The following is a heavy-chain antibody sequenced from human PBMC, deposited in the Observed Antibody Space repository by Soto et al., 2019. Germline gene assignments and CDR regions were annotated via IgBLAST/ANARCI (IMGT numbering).Heavy chain of an antibody. D-gene: IGHD5-18*01. CDR3: AKGFEWSWIQRWLPGAFDI. J-gene: IGHJ3*02. CDR1: GFTFSSYA. CDR2: ISGSGGST. V-gene: IGHV3-23*01. Sequence: EVQLLESGGGLVQPGGSLRLSCAASGFTFSSYAMSWVRQAPGKGLEWVSTISGSGGSTYYTDSVKGRFTISRDNSKNTLYLQMNSLKAEDTAVYDCAKGFEWSWIQRWLPGAFDIWGQGTMVTVSS.